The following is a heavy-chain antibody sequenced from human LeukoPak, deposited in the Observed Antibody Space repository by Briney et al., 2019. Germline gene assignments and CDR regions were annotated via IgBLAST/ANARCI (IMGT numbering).Heavy chain of an antibody. CDR1: GGSISDYY. Sequence: SETLSLTCTVSGGSISDYYWSWIRQPPGKEREWIGYIYHSGSTTYKPSLKSRVTMSVDTSKNQFSLKLSSVTAADAAVYYCARGDFCSATSCYLRPMDVWGKGTTVTVSS. CDR2: IYHSGST. CDR3: ARGDFCSATSCYLRPMDV. D-gene: IGHD2-2*01. J-gene: IGHJ6*03. V-gene: IGHV4-59*01.